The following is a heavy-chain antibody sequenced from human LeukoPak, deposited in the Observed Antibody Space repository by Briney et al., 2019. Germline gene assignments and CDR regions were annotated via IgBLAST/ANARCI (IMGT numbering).Heavy chain of an antibody. Sequence: GGSLRLSCAASGFTFSDYYINWIRQAPGKGLEWVSAISGSGGSTYYADSVKGRFTISRDNSKNTLYLQMNSLRAEDTAVYYCAKKYLEWLFSYGMDVWGQGTTVTVSS. J-gene: IGHJ6*02. CDR1: GFTFSDYY. V-gene: IGHV3-23*01. CDR2: ISGSGGST. D-gene: IGHD3-3*01. CDR3: AKKYLEWLFSYGMDV.